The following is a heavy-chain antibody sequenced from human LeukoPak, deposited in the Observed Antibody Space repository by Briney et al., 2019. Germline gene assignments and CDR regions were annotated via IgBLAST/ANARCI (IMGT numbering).Heavy chain of an antibody. CDR2: IRSNGDTT. J-gene: IGHJ4*02. CDR3: AKGQELDNGVFDS. CDR1: GFTFSSLA. V-gene: IGHV3-23*01. D-gene: IGHD1-1*01. Sequence: GGSLRLSCTASGFTFSSLAMTWVRQAPGKGLEWVSTIRSNGDTTYNADSVKGRFTISRDNSKNTLYLELNSLRVEDTATFYCAKGQELDNGVFDSWGQGTMVTVSS.